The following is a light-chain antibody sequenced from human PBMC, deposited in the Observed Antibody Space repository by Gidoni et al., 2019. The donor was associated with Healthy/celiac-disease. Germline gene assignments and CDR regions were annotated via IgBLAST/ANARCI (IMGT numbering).Light chain of an antibody. Sequence: DIVMPQSPVSLAVSLGERATINCKSSQSVLYSSNNKNYLAWYQQKPGQPPKLLIYWASTRESGVPDRFSGSGSGTDFTLTISSLQAEDVAVYYCQQYYSTPRYTFGQGTKLEIK. CDR3: QQYYSTPRYT. CDR1: QSVLYSSNNKNY. CDR2: WAS. J-gene: IGKJ2*01. V-gene: IGKV4-1*01.